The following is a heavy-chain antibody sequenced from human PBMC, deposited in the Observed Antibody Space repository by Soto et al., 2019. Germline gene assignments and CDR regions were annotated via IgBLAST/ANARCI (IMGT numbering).Heavy chain of an antibody. V-gene: IGHV3-30*18. CDR1: GFTFSSYG. CDR2: ISYDGSNK. CDR3: AKVVTLHYYGMDV. Sequence: PGGSLRLSCAASGFTFSSYGMHWVRQAPGKGLEWVAVISYDGSNKYYADSVKGRFTISRDNSKNTLYLQMNSLRAEDTAVYYCAKVVTLHYYGMDVWGQGTTVPVSS. D-gene: IGHD2-21*02. J-gene: IGHJ6*02.